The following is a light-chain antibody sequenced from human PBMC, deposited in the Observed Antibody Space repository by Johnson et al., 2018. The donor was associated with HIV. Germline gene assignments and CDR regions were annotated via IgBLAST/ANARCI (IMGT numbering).Light chain of an antibody. V-gene: IGLV1-51*02. CDR1: SSNIGNNY. J-gene: IGLJ1*01. CDR3: GAWDASLSTGGV. CDR2: ENN. Sequence: QSVLTQPPSVSAAPGQKVTISCSGSSSNIGNNYVSWYQQLPGTAPKLLIYENNKRPSRILDRFSGSKSGTSATLGITGLQTGDEADYYCGAWDASLSTGGVFGTGTKVTVL.